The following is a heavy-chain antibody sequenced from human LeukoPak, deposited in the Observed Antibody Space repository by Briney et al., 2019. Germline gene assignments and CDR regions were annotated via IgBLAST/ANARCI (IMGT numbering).Heavy chain of an antibody. CDR3: ARTQLDLDGFDI. CDR1: GFTLTNYP. Sequence: GGSLRLSCAASGFTLTNYPMSWVRQAPGRGLEWVSSMSARGGGSYYADSVKGRFTISRDNARNSLYLQMNSLRGEDTAVYYCARTQLDLDGFDIWGQGTTVTVSS. D-gene: IGHD1-1*01. J-gene: IGHJ3*02. V-gene: IGHV3-21*01. CDR2: MSARGGGS.